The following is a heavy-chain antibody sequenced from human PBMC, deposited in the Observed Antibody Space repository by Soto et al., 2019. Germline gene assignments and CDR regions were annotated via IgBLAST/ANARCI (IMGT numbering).Heavy chain of an antibody. Sequence: QVQLVESGGGVVQPGRSLRLSCAASGFTFSSYGMHWVRQAPGKGLEWVAVIWYDGSNKYYADSVKGRFTISRDNSKNTLSLQMNSLRAENTAVYYWSRKLYGYGQGWFDPLCQGTLGSVSS. CDR1: GFTFSSYG. J-gene: IGHJ5*02. CDR2: IWYDGSNK. D-gene: IGHD5-18*01. CDR3: SRKLYGYGQGWFDP. V-gene: IGHV3-33*01.